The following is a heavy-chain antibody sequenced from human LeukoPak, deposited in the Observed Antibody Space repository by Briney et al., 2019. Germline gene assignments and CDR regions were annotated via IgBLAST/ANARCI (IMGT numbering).Heavy chain of an antibody. CDR1: GFTFSNYW. D-gene: IGHD3-22*01. CDR3: AREEGRYYYDSSGYSK. Sequence: PGGSLRLSCAASGFTFSNYWMHWVRQAPGKGLVWVSRINSDGSTTRYADSVKGRFTISRDNAKNTLYVQMNSLRAEDTAVYYCAREEGRYYYDSSGYSKWGQGTLVTVSS. V-gene: IGHV3-74*01. J-gene: IGHJ4*02. CDR2: INSDGSTT.